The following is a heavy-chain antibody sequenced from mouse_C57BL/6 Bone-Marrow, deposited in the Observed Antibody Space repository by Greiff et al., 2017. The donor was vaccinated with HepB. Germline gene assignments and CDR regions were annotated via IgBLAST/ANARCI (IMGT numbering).Heavy chain of an antibody. Sequence: QVQLKQSGPELVKPGASVKISCKASGYAFSSSWMNWVKQRPGKGLEWIGRIYPGDGDTNYNGKFKGKATLTADKSSSTAYMQLSSLTSEDSAVYFCARDDYDPVYFDYWGQGTTLTVSS. D-gene: IGHD2-4*01. J-gene: IGHJ2*01. CDR3: ARDDYDPVYFDY. CDR1: GYAFSSSW. CDR2: IYPGDGDT. V-gene: IGHV1-82*01.